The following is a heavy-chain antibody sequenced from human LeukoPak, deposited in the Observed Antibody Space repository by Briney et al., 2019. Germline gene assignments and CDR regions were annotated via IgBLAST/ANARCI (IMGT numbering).Heavy chain of an antibody. V-gene: IGHV3-30-3*01. Sequence: PGGSLRLSCAASGFTFSSYAMHWVRQAPGKGLEWVAVISYDGSNKYYADSVKGRFTISRDNSKSTLYLQMNSLRAEDTAVYYCARDGKVRGVIILPSDYWGQGTLVTVSS. CDR2: ISYDGSNK. CDR1: GFTFSSYA. J-gene: IGHJ4*02. CDR3: ARDGKVRGVIILPSDY. D-gene: IGHD3-10*01.